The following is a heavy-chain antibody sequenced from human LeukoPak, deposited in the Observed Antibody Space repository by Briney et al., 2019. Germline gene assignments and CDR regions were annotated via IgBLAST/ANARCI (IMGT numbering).Heavy chain of an antibody. CDR2: IKSKTDGGTT. J-gene: IGHJ4*02. CDR3: TTDPQIFPTVTTIF. V-gene: IGHV3-15*01. D-gene: IGHD4-17*01. CDR1: GFTFSNAW. Sequence: PGGSLRLSCAASGFTFSNAWMSGVRHAPGKGLEWVGRIKSKTDGGTTDYAAPVKGRFTIERDDTKNTRYLQTNSQKTKDTYMYYCTTDPQIFPTVTTIFGGQGTLVTVAS.